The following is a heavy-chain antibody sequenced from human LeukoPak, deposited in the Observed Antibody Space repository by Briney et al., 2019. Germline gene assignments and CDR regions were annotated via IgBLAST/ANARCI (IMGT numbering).Heavy chain of an antibody. D-gene: IGHD2-2*01. J-gene: IGHJ6*02. Sequence: GGSLRLSCAASGFTFSSYSMNWVSQAPGKGLEWVSSISSSSSYIYYADSVKGRFTISRDNAKNSLYLQMNSLRAEDTAVYYCARGFVVVPAARRYYGMDVWGQGTTVTVSS. CDR3: ARGFVVVPAARRYYGMDV. CDR2: ISSSSSYI. V-gene: IGHV3-21*01. CDR1: GFTFSSYS.